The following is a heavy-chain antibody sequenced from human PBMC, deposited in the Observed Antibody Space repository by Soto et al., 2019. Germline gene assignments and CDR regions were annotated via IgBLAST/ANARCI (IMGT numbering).Heavy chain of an antibody. CDR1: GFTFSSCW. CDR2: IKPDGSEK. V-gene: IGHV3-7*01. Sequence: GSLRLSCAASGFTFSSCWVSWVRQAPGKGLEWVGNIKPDGSEKYYVDSVKGRFTISRDNAKNSLYLQMNSLRAEDTAVYYCARDPNIVLVPAALRSYYYYYGMDVWGQGTTVTVSS. CDR3: ARDPNIVLVPAALRSYYYYYGMDV. J-gene: IGHJ6*02. D-gene: IGHD2-2*01.